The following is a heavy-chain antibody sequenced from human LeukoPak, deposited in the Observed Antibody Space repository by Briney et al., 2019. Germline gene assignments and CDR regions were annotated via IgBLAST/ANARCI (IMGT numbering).Heavy chain of an antibody. D-gene: IGHD3-16*02. V-gene: IGHV4-34*01. CDR1: GFTFSDYY. J-gene: IGHJ4*02. Sequence: GSLRLSCAASGFTFSDYYMSWIRQPPGKGLEWIGEINHSGSTNYNPSLKSRVTISVDTSKNQFSLKLSSVTAADTAVYYCARGRMITFGGVIVPGGYWGQGTLVTVSS. CDR3: ARGRMITFGGVIVPGGY. CDR2: INHSGST.